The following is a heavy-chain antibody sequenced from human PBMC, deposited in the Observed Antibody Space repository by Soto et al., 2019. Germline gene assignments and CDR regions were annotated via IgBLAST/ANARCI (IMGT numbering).Heavy chain of an antibody. V-gene: IGHV3-9*01. CDR1: GFTFDDYA. CDR2: ISWNSGSI. D-gene: IGHD3-10*01. CDR3: AKDLVRGVIITEAIDY. Sequence: PGGSLRLSCAASGFTFDDYAMHWVRQAPGKGLEWVSGISWNSGSIGYADSVKGRFTISRDNAKNSLYLQMNSLRAEDTALYYCAKDLVRGVIITEAIDYWGQGTLVTVSS. J-gene: IGHJ4*02.